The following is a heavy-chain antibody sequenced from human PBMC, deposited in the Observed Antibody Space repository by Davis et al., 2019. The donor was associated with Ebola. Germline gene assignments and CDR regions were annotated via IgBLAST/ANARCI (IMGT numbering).Heavy chain of an antibody. CDR3: AKEDTIFGVAIYYYYGMDV. D-gene: IGHD3-3*01. J-gene: IGHJ6*02. CDR1: GFTFSSYW. V-gene: IGHV3-74*01. CDR2: INSDGSST. Sequence: GESLKISCAASGFTFSSYWMHWVRQAPGKGLVWVSRINSDGSSTSYADSVKGRFTISRDKAKNKLYLQMNSLRAEDTAVYYCAKEDTIFGVAIYYYYGMDVWGQGTTVTVSS.